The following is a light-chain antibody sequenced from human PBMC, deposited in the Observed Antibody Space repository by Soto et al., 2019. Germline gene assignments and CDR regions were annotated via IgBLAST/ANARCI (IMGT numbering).Light chain of an antibody. Sequence: QAVVTPEPSLTVSPGGTVTLTCGSSTGAVTSGHYPYWFQQKPGQATRTLIYDTSNKYSWTPARFSGSLLGVKAALTLSGAQPEDEAEYYCLVSYRRAVVFGGGTKLNVL. V-gene: IGLV7-46*01. J-gene: IGLJ2*01. CDR1: TGAVTSGHY. CDR3: LVSYRRAVV. CDR2: DTS.